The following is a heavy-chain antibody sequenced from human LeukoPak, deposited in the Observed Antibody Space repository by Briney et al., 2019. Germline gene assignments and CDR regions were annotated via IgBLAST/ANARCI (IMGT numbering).Heavy chain of an antibody. D-gene: IGHD1-26*01. Sequence: AGGSLRLSCAASGFTFSSYAMHWVRQAPGKGLEWVAVISYDGSNKYYADSVKGRFTISRDNSKNTLYLQMNSLRAEDTAVYYCARGHHTRGSYPGHWGQGTLVTVSS. V-gene: IGHV3-30-3*01. CDR2: ISYDGSNK. J-gene: IGHJ4*02. CDR3: ARGHHTRGSYPGH. CDR1: GFTFSSYA.